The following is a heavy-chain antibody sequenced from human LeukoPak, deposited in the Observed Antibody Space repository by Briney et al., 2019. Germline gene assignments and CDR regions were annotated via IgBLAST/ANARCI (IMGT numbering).Heavy chain of an antibody. V-gene: IGHV4-34*01. CDR3: ARRYVATIYHY. J-gene: IGHJ4*02. CDR1: GGSFSGYY. CDR2: INHSGST. D-gene: IGHD5-12*01. Sequence: SETLSLTCAVYGGSFSGYYWSWIRQPPGKGLEWIGEINHSGSTNYNPSLKSRVTISADTSKNQFSLKLSSVTAADTAVYYCARRYVATIYHYWGQGTLVTVSS.